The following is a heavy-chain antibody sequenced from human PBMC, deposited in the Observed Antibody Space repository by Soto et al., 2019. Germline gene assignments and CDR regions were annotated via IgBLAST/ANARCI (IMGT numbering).Heavy chain of an antibody. J-gene: IGHJ4*02. Sequence: SETLSLTCAVYGGSFSGYYWSWIRQPPGKGLEWIGEINHSGSTNYNPSLKSRVTISVDTSKNQFSLKLSSVTAADTAVYYCARSTFTFFAEAGYSDYWGQGTLVTVSS. D-gene: IGHD6-13*01. V-gene: IGHV4-34*01. CDR2: INHSGST. CDR3: ARSTFTFFAEAGYSDY. CDR1: GGSFSGYY.